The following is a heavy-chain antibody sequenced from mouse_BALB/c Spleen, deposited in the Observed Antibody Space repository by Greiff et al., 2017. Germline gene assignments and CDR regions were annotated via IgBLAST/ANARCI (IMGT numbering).Heavy chain of an antibody. D-gene: IGHD1-2*01. CDR3: ARAEVTTAGAMDY. CDR1: GYAFTSYN. J-gene: IGHJ4*01. V-gene: IGHV1S135*01. CDR2: IDPYNGGT. Sequence: VQLKESGPELVKPGASVKVSCKASGYAFTSYNMYWVKQSHGKSLEWIGYIDPYNGGTSYNQKFKGKATLTVDKSSSTAYMHLNSLTSEDSAVYYCARAEVTTAGAMDYWGQGTSVTVSS.